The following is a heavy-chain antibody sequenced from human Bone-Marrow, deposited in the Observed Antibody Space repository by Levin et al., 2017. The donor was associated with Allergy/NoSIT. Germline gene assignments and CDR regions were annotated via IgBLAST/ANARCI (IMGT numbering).Heavy chain of an antibody. V-gene: IGHV3-49*05. D-gene: IGHD5-18*01. CDR2: IRTEPYGATT. Sequence: KPGGSLRLSCTGSGFTFGDSAMSWFRQTPGKGLEWIGFIRTEPYGATTGFAESVQDRFSISRDDSKGIAYLQMNSLKTEDSAVYFCTRYSNGWYRGPDFDYWGQGTLVTVSS. J-gene: IGHJ4*02. CDR3: TRYSNGWYRGPDFDY. CDR1: GFTFGDSA.